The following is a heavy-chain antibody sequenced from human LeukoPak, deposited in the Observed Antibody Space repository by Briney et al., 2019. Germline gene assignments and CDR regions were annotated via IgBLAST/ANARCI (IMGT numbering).Heavy chain of an antibody. CDR1: GFTFSRHS. D-gene: IGHD3-10*01. Sequence: GGSLRLSCVASGFTFSRHSMDWVRQATGKGLEWVATISSSGSYISYSESLKGRFTISRDNAKNSVYLEMDSLRAEDTAVYYCARMLVAAFDVWGQGTMVTVSS. V-gene: IGHV3-21*01. CDR3: ARMLVAAFDV. J-gene: IGHJ3*01. CDR2: ISSSGSYI.